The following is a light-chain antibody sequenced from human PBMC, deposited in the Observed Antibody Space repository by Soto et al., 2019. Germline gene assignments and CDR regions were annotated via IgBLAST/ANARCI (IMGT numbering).Light chain of an antibody. CDR1: QSVSSN. CDR2: GAS. Sequence: EIVMTQSPATLSVSPGERATLSCRASQSVSSNLAWYQQKPGQAPRLLIYGASTRATGIPARFSGSGSGTEFTLTICSLQSEDFAVYYFQQYNNWPPFTFGPGTKVDIK. J-gene: IGKJ3*01. V-gene: IGKV3-15*01. CDR3: QQYNNWPPFT.